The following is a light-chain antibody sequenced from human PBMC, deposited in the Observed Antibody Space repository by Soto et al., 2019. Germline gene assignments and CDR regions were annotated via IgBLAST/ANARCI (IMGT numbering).Light chain of an antibody. CDR1: QGINSR. J-gene: IGKJ5*01. CDR2: TAS. V-gene: IGKV1-27*01. CDR3: QRTYSAPPIT. Sequence: DIQLTQSPSSLSPPVGDRVTITCQVSQGINSRLDCYRQKPGKVPNLLMYTASNLQSGVPSRFSGSGSGTDFTLTFSTLQPWDVAASDCQRTYSAPPITFGQGTRLE.